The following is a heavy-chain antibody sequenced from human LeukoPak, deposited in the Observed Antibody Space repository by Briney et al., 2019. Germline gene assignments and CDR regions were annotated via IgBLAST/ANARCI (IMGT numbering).Heavy chain of an antibody. J-gene: IGHJ4*02. D-gene: IGHD3-22*01. Sequence: GGSLRLSCAASGFTFSSYGMHWVRQAPGKGLEWVAVISYDGSNKYYADSVKGRFTISRDNSKNTLYLQMNSLRAEDTAVYYCAREWLQFPYYYDSSGYFDYWGQGTLVTVSS. V-gene: IGHV3-30*03. CDR1: GFTFSSYG. CDR3: AREWLQFPYYYDSSGYFDY. CDR2: ISYDGSNK.